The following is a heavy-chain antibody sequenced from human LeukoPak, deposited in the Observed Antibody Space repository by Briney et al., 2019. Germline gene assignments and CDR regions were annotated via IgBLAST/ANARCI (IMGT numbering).Heavy chain of an antibody. CDR2: ISGSGGST. J-gene: IGHJ4*02. CDR1: GFTFSSSA. V-gene: IGHV3-23*01. Sequence: PGGSLRLSCAASGFTFSSSAMTWVRQAPGKGLEWVSGISGSGGSTSYADSVKGRFTISRDNSKNTLYLQMNSLRAEDTAVYYCAKGIYGDYVPLDYWGLGTLVTVSS. D-gene: IGHD4-17*01. CDR3: AKGIYGDYVPLDY.